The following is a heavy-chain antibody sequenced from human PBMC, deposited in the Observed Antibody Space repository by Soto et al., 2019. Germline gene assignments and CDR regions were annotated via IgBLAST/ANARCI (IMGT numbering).Heavy chain of an antibody. D-gene: IGHD2-15*01. J-gene: IGHJ4*02. CDR3: VRLYCSDGSCYRAY. CDR2: IDKVYKT. CDR1: GFTFSSYD. V-gene: IGHV3-13*01. Sequence: EVQLVESGGGLVQPGGSLRLSCAASGFTFSSYDMHWVRQATGKGLEWVSAIDKVYKTFYLGSVRGRFTIYRENAKNSLYLQMNSLRAGDTAVYYCVRLYCSDGSCYRAYWGQGTLVPVSS.